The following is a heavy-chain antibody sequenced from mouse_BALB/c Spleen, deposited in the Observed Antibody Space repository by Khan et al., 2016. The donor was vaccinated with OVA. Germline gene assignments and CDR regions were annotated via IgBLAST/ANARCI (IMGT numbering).Heavy chain of an antibody. CDR3: ARGLRYFDY. Sequence: EVQLQESGPGLVKPSQSLSLTCTVTGYSITSAYAWNWLRQFPGDILEWMGFITYSGSTNYNPFLKSRISITRDTSKNQFFQQLNSVTTEDKATYYCARGLRYFDYWGQGTTLTVSS. CDR1: GYSITSAYA. J-gene: IGHJ2*01. D-gene: IGHD3-1*01. V-gene: IGHV3-2*02. CDR2: ITYSGST.